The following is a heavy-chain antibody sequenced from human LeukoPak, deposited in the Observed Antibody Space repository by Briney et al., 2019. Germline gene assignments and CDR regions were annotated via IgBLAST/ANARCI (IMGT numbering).Heavy chain of an antibody. CDR2: IYYSGST. Sequence: PSETLSLTCTVSGGSISSSSYYWGWIRQPPGKGLEWIGSIYYSGSTYYNPSLKSRVTISVDTSKNQSSLKLSSVTAADTAVYYCARVRVVPYYFDYWGQGTLVTVSS. D-gene: IGHD3-3*01. CDR1: GGSISSSSYY. J-gene: IGHJ4*02. V-gene: IGHV4-39*01. CDR3: ARVRVVPYYFDY.